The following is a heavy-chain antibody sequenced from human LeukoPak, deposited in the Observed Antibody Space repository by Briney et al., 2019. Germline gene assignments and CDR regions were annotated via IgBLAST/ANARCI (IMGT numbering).Heavy chain of an antibody. CDR2: INQDGSGK. CDR3: TRDRGAYNLYDY. D-gene: IGHD1-1*01. V-gene: IGHV3-7*03. CDR1: GFTFSTYW. Sequence: GGSLRLSCAASGFTFSTYWATWVRQAPGKGLEWVANINQDGSGKYYVDSVKGRFTISRDNAKNSLFLQMNSLKTEDTAVYHCTRDRGAYNLYDYWGQGTLVTVSS. J-gene: IGHJ4*02.